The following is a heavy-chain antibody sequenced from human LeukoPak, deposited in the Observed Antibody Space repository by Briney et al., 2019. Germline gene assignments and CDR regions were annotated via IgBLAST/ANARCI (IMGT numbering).Heavy chain of an antibody. Sequence: SETLSLTCTVSGGSISSGSYYWSWIRQPAGKGLEWIGRIYTSGSTNYNPSLKSRVTISVDTSKNQFSLKLSSVTAADTAVYYCARDGRVGSTSPWYYYYGMDVWGQGTTVTVSS. D-gene: IGHD2-2*01. CDR1: GGSISSGSYY. V-gene: IGHV4-61*02. J-gene: IGHJ6*02. CDR2: IYTSGST. CDR3: ARDGRVGSTSPWYYYYGMDV.